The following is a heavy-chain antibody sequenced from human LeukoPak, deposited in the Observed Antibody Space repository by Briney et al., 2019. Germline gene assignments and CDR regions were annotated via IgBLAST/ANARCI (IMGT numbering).Heavy chain of an antibody. CDR2: INPNSGGT. CDR3: AREASAEMATIS. V-gene: IGHV1-2*02. Sequence: ASVKVSRKASGYTFTGYYMHWVRQAPGQGLEWMGWINPNSGGTNYAQKFQGRVTMTRDTSISTAYMELSRLRSDDTAVYYCAREASAEMATISWGQGTLVTVSS. D-gene: IGHD5-24*01. J-gene: IGHJ4*02. CDR1: GYTFTGYY.